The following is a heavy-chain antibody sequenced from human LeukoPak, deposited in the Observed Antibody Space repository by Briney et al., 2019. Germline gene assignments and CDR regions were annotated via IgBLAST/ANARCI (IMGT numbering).Heavy chain of an antibody. CDR1: GGSISSYY. CDR3: ARDGRGYSSGWFDY. CDR2: IHYSGST. Sequence: SETLSLTCTVSGGSISSYYWSWIRQPPGKGLEWIGYIHYSGSTNYNPSLKSRVTISVDTSKNQFSLKLSSVTAADTAVCYCARDGRGYSSGWFDYWGQGTLVTVSS. J-gene: IGHJ4*02. V-gene: IGHV4-59*01. D-gene: IGHD6-19*01.